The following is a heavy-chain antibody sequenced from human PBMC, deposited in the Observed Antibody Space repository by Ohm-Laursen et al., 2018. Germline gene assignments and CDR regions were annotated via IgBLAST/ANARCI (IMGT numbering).Heavy chain of an antibody. CDR1: GFTFSSYG. CDR3: ARQIAAPDY. J-gene: IGHJ4*02. D-gene: IGHD6-13*01. Sequence: SLRLSCTASGFTFSSYGMHWVRQAPGKGLEWVAVISYDGSNKYYADSVKGRFTISRDNSKNTLYLQMNSLRAEDTAIYYCARQIAAPDYWGQGALVTVSS. V-gene: IGHV3-33*05. CDR2: ISYDGSNK.